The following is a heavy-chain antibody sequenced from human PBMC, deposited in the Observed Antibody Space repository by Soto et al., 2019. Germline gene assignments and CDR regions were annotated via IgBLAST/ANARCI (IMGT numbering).Heavy chain of an antibody. V-gene: IGHV3-23*01. CDR2: ISGSGGST. Sequence: PGGALRLSCAASGFTFSSYAMSWLRQAPGEGLEWVSAISGSGGSTYYADSVKGRFTISRDNSKNTLYLQMNSLRAEDTAVYYCAKDHRDSSGWLDAFDIWGQGTMVTVSS. CDR3: AKDHRDSSGWLDAFDI. J-gene: IGHJ3*02. D-gene: IGHD6-19*01. CDR1: GFTFSSYA.